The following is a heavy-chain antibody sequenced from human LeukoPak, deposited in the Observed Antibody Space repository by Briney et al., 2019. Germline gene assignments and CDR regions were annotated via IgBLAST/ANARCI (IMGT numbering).Heavy chain of an antibody. CDR2: INPNSGGT. CDR1: GYTFTGYY. CDR3: AREQGAVAAVNWFDP. V-gene: IGHV1-2*02. D-gene: IGHD6-19*01. J-gene: IGHJ5*02. Sequence: ASLKVSCKASGYTFTGYYTHWVRQAPGQGLEWMGWINPNSGGTNYAQKFQGRVTMTRDTSISTAYMELSRLRSDDTAVYYCAREQGAVAAVNWFDPWGQGTLVTVSS.